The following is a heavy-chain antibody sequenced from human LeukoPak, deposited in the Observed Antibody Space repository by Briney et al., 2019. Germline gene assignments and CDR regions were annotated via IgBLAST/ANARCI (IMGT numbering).Heavy chain of an antibody. Sequence: SVKVSCKASGCTFSSYAISWVRQAPGQGLEWMGGIIPIFGTANYAQKFQGRVTITADESTSTAYMELSSLRSEDTAVYYCARVHILFGEFSQFDPWCQGTLVTVSS. J-gene: IGHJ5*02. CDR3: ARVHILFGEFSQFDP. V-gene: IGHV1-69*13. CDR2: IIPIFGTA. CDR1: GCTFSSYA. D-gene: IGHD3-10*01.